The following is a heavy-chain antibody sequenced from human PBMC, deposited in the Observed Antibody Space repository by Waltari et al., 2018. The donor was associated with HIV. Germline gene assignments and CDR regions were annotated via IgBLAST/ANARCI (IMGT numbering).Heavy chain of an antibody. CDR3: ARGGISKFAGLDY. Sequence: QVQLVESGGGLVKPGGSLRLSCAASGFTFSDSYMTWIRQAPGKGLAWVSSIDISGTTNYYADSVRGRFTVCRDNAKNSLYLQLNSLRAEDTAVDYCARGGISKFAGLDYGGQGTLVTVSS. D-gene: IGHD3-10*02. CDR1: GFTFSDSY. CDR2: IDISGTTN. V-gene: IGHV3-11*01. J-gene: IGHJ4*02.